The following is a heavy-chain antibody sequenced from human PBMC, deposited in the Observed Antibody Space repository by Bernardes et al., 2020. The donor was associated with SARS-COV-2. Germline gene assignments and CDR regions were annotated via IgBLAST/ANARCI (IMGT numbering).Heavy chain of an antibody. Sequence: SETLSLTCTVSGGSISSSSYYWGWIRQPPGKGLEWIGSIYYSGSTYYNPSLKSRVTISVDTSKNQFSLKLSSVTAADTAVYYCARHAWIQLWLRDNWFDPWGQGTLVTVSS. CDR2: IYYSGST. CDR1: GGSISSSSYY. V-gene: IGHV4-39*01. J-gene: IGHJ5*02. D-gene: IGHD5-18*01. CDR3: ARHAWIQLWLRDNWFDP.